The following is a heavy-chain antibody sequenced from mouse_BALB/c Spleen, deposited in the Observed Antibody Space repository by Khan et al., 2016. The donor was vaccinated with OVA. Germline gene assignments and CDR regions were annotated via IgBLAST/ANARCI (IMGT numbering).Heavy chain of an antibody. CDR3: ARGGYSVFAY. J-gene: IGHJ3*01. Sequence: QVQLKQSVPELVNPGASLKVSCKASGYTFTDYIIGWVKQSTRQGLEWIGDIFPGSGTPYYNEKFKDKATLTADKSSNTAYMQLSSLTSEDSAGYFCARGGYSVFAYWGQGTPVTVSA. D-gene: IGHD1-1*01. CDR1: GYTFTDYI. CDR2: IFPGSGTP. V-gene: IGHV1-77*01.